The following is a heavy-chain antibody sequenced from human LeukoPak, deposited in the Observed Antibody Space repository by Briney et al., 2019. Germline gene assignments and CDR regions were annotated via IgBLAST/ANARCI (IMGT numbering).Heavy chain of an antibody. D-gene: IGHD2-8*01. J-gene: IGHJ3*01. CDR1: GYTFTGYY. CDR2: INPNTGDT. Sequence: ASVKVSCKASGYTFTGYYMHWVRQAPGQGLEWMGWINPNTGDTNYAQKFQGRVTITADKSTSTAYMELSSLRSEDTAVYYCASYCSNGVCYRGHAFDVWGQGTMVTVSS. CDR3: ASYCSNGVCYRGHAFDV. V-gene: IGHV1-2*02.